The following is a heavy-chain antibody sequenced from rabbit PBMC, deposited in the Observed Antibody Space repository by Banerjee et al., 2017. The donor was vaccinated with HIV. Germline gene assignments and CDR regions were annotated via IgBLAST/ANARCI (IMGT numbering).Heavy chain of an antibody. V-gene: IGHV1S45*01. D-gene: IGHD4-1*01. CDR2: IGAGGSGSG. Sequence: QEQLVESGGGLVQPGASLTLTCKASGFSFSSGNYICWVRQAPGKGLEWIGCIGAGGSGSGYCADWAKGRFARSKTSTTSVTLEMTRMTAAATADYFCARGGKGGDWVRCNYDLRGPGTLVTVS. CDR1: GFSFSSGNY. CDR3: ARGGKGGDWVRCNYDL. J-gene: IGHJ4*01.